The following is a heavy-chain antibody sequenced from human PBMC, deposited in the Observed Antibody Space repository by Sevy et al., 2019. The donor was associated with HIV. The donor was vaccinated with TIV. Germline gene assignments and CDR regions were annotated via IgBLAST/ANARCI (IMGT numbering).Heavy chain of an antibody. D-gene: IGHD2-21*02. CDR2: ISHDERYK. V-gene: IGHV3-30*01. CDR1: GFSFSNYD. CDR3: ARLVSCGGDCYYLDS. J-gene: IGHJ4*02. Sequence: GGSLRLSCAASGFSFSNYDMHWVRQAPGKGLDWVAVISHDERYKNYAESVKVRFTISRDNFKNNLFLQMDSLRPEDTAVYFCARLVSCGGDCYYLDSWGQGALVTVSS.